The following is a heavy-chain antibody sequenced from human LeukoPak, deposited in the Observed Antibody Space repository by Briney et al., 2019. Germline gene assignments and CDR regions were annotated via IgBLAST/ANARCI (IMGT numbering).Heavy chain of an antibody. V-gene: IGHV1-2*02. CDR2: INLNSGDT. Sequence: GASVKVPCKASGYTFTDFYTYWVRQAPGQGLEWMGWINLNSGDTNYAQNFQGRVTMTRDTSITTAYMELTSLRSDDTAMYYCARGHIVTASFDYWGQGSLVTVSS. D-gene: IGHD3-9*01. J-gene: IGHJ4*02. CDR1: GYTFTDFY. CDR3: ARGHIVTASFDY.